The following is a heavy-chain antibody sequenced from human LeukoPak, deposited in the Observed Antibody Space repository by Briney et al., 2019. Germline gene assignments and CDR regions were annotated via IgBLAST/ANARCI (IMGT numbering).Heavy chain of an antibody. J-gene: IGHJ5*02. Sequence: GGSLRLSCAVSGFTFSAYAMSWVRQAPGKGLEWVANIKQDGSEKYYVDSVKGRFTVSRDNAKNSLYLQMNSLRAEDTAVYYCARGNLNLNWFDPWGQGTLVTVSS. CDR3: ARGNLNLNWFDP. CDR2: IKQDGSEK. V-gene: IGHV3-7*05. CDR1: GFTFSAYA. D-gene: IGHD1-7*01.